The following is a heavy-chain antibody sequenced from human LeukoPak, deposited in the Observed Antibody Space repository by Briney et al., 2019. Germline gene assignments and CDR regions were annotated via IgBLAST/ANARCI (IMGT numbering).Heavy chain of an antibody. D-gene: IGHD4-17*01. CDR1: VYTFTDYY. CDR3: ARVPTVTAEDWFDP. J-gene: IGHJ5*02. CDR2: INPNSGGT. Sequence: ASVKVSCKASVYTFTDYYMHWVRQAPGQGLEWMGWINPNSGGTNYAQKFQGRVTMTRDTSISTAYMELSRLRSDDTAVYYCARVPTVTAEDWFDPWGQGTLVTVSS. V-gene: IGHV1-2*02.